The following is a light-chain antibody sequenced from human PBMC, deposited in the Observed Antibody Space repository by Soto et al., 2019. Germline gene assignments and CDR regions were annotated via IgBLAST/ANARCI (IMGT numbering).Light chain of an antibody. CDR3: SLYTSSSTYV. V-gene: IGLV2-18*01. J-gene: IGLJ1*01. CDR1: SSDVGSYNR. CDR2: EVS. Sequence: QSALTQPPSVSGSPGQSVTISCTGTSSDVGSYNRVSWYQQPPGTAPKLMIYEVSNRPSGVPDRFSGSKSGNTASLNIAGLQAEDEADYYCSLYTSSSTYVFGTGTKVTVL.